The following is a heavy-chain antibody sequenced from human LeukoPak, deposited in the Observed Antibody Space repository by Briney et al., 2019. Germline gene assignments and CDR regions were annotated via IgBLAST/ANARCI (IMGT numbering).Heavy chain of an antibody. CDR1: GGSISSGGYY. Sequence: SSETLSLTCTVSGGSISSGGYYWSWIRQHPGKGLEWIGYIYYSGSTYYNPSLKSRVTISVDTSKNQFSLKLSSVTAADTAVYYCARSPSGPTTVLTPAPINWGQGTLVTVSS. V-gene: IGHV4-31*03. D-gene: IGHD4-23*01. CDR2: IYYSGST. CDR3: ARSPSGPTTVLTPAPIN. J-gene: IGHJ4*02.